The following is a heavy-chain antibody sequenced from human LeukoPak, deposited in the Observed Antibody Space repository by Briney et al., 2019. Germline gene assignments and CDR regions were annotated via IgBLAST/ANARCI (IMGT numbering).Heavy chain of an antibody. D-gene: IGHD2-2*01. CDR1: GGTFSSHA. V-gene: IGHV1-69*05. CDR3: ARGLQYQLLKALGYYYMDV. Sequence: EASVKVSCKASGGTFSSHAIAWVRQAPGQGPEWMEGIIPISGTANYAQKFQGRVTITTDESTSTAYMELSSLTSDDTAVYYCARGLQYQLLKALGYYYMDVWGEGTTVTVSS. J-gene: IGHJ6*03. CDR2: IIPISGTA.